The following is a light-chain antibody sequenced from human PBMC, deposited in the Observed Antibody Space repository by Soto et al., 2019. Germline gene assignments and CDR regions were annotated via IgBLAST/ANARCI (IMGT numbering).Light chain of an antibody. V-gene: IGKV3-15*01. J-gene: IGKJ1*01. Sequence: EIVMTQSPVTLSVSRGERATLSCRASQSVRSNLAWYQQKPGQAPRLLIYGVSTRATGIPGRFGGSGSGTEFTLTISSLQSEDFAVYCCQQYNSWPPTFGQGTKVDIK. CDR2: GVS. CDR3: QQYNSWPPT. CDR1: QSVRSN.